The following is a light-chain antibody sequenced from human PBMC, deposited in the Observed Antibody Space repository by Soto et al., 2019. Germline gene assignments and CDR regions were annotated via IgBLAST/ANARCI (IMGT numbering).Light chain of an antibody. Sequence: QSALTQPPSASGSPGQSVTISCTGTSSNIGGYDSVSWYQQYPGKAPNLMIYEVNKRPSGVPNRFSGSKSGNTASLTVSGVQAEDEADYYCSSYTGTNNFVIVVGGTKLTVL. CDR3: SSYTGTNNFVI. J-gene: IGLJ2*01. CDR1: SSNIGGYDS. CDR2: EVN. V-gene: IGLV2-8*01.